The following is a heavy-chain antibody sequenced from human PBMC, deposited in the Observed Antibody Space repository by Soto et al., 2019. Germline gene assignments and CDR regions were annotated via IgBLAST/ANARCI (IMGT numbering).Heavy chain of an antibody. V-gene: IGHV4-59*01. J-gene: IGHJ4*02. CDR1: GGSISGYY. CDR3: ARGGDNSSFFDY. Sequence: QVQLQESGPGLVKPSETLSLTCTVSGGSISGYYWSRIRQPPGKGLEWIGYIYYSGSTNYNPSLKSRVTISVDTSKNQFSLKLRSVTAADTAVYFCARGGDNSSFFDYWGQGTLVPVYS. CDR2: IYYSGST. D-gene: IGHD6-6*01.